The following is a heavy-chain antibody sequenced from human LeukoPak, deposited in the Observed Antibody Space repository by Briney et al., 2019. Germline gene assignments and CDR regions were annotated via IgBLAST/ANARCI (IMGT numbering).Heavy chain of an antibody. CDR2: MNPNSGNT. J-gene: IGHJ4*02. V-gene: IGHV1-8*03. D-gene: IGHD6-19*01. CDR1: GYTFTSYD. CDR3: ARMYSSGWYWTGDY. Sequence: VASVKVSCKASGYTFTSYDINWVRQATGQGLEWMGWMNPNSGNTGYAQKFQGRVTITRNTSISTAYMELSSLRSEDTAVYYCARMYSSGWYWTGDYWGQGTLVTVS.